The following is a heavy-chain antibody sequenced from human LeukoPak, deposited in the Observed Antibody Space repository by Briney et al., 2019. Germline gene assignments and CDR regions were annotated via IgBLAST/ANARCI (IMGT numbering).Heavy chain of an antibody. CDR3: ARASFDGSGYFFYPPDY. CDR1: GFTFSSYA. D-gene: IGHD3-22*01. CDR2: ISYDGSNK. V-gene: IGHV3-30-3*01. Sequence: GGSLRLSCAASGFTFSSYAIHWVRQAPGKGLEWVAVISYDGSNKYYADSVKGRFTISRDNAKNTLYLQMNSLRAEDTAVYYCARASFDGSGYFFYPPDYWGQGTLVTVSS. J-gene: IGHJ4*02.